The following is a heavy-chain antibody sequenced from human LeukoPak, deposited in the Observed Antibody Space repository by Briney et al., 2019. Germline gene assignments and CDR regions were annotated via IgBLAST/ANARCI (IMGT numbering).Heavy chain of an antibody. D-gene: IGHD6-6*01. CDR2: INPNNGGT. V-gene: IGHV1-2*02. CDR1: GYTSTAYY. J-gene: IGHJ6*03. Sequence: ASVKVSCKASGYTSTAYYMHWVRQAPGQGLEWMGWINPNNGGTNYAQKFQGRFTMTRDTSTGTAYMELSRLRSDDTAVYYCAADRLSRADYMDFWGKGTTVTVSS. CDR3: AADRLSRADYMDF.